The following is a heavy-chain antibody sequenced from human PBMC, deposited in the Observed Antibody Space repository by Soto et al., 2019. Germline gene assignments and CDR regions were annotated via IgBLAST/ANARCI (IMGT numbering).Heavy chain of an antibody. CDR1: GFILSDCA. V-gene: IGHV3-48*01. Sequence: EVQLVESGGGLVQPGGSLRLSCATSGFILSDCAMNWVRQAPGKGLEWGSYISSSSSVIDYADSVKGRFTVSRDNARNSLYHQMNSLRAEDTAVYYCARDLSWGSNWYYYMDVWGKGTTVTVSS. CDR2: ISSSSSVI. CDR3: ARDLSWGSNWYYYMDV. D-gene: IGHD7-27*01. J-gene: IGHJ6*03.